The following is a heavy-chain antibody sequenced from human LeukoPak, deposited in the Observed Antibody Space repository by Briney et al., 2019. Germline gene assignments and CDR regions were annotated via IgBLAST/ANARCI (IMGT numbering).Heavy chain of an antibody. D-gene: IGHD6-13*01. V-gene: IGHV5-51*01. CDR1: GYSFTSYW. CDR2: IYPGDSDT. CDR3: ASEGPLAADWVTGSHEYFQH. J-gene: IGHJ1*01. Sequence: GESLKISCKGSGYSFTSYWIGWVRQMPGKGLEWMGIIYPGDSDTRYSPSFQGQVTISADKSISTAYLQWSSLKASDTAMYYCASEGPLAADWVTGSHEYFQHWGQGTLVTVSS.